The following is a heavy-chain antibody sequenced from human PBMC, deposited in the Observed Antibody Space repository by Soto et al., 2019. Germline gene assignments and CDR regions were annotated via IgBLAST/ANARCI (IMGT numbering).Heavy chain of an antibody. V-gene: IGHV4-31*03. CDR2: TSHRGST. CDR1: GGSISIDGYY. Sequence: SETLSLTCTVSGGSISIDGYYWTWIRQHTGKGLEWIGYTSHRGSTYYNPSLKSRFTISVDTSKSRFSLKLGSVTAADTAVYYCARVPVYYGSGPRTGYYFDFWGQGTLVTVSS. CDR3: ARVPVYYGSGPRTGYYFDF. J-gene: IGHJ4*02. D-gene: IGHD3-10*01.